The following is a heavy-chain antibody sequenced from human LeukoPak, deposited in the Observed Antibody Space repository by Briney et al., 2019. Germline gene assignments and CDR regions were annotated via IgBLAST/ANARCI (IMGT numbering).Heavy chain of an antibody. J-gene: IGHJ1*01. Sequence: EASVTVSCKASGYTFTGYYMHWVRQAPGQGLEWMGWINPNSGGTNYAQKFQGRVTMTRDTSISTAYMELSRLGSDDTAVYYCARAPAQIAVAQHWGQGTLVTVSS. CDR3: ARAPAQIAVAQH. CDR2: INPNSGGT. D-gene: IGHD6-19*01. CDR1: GYTFTGYY. V-gene: IGHV1-2*02.